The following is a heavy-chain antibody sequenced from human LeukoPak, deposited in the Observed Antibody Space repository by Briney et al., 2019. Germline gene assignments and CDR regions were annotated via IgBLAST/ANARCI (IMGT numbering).Heavy chain of an antibody. Sequence: GASVNVSCKASGGTFSSYAISWVRQAPGQGLEWMGGIIPIFGTAHNAQKFQGRVTITADESTSTPYMELSSLRSEDTAVYYCARGRYFDWFGNYYFDYWGQGTLVTVSS. D-gene: IGHD3-9*01. V-gene: IGHV1-69*13. CDR1: GGTFSSYA. CDR3: ARGRYFDWFGNYYFDY. J-gene: IGHJ4*02. CDR2: IIPIFGTA.